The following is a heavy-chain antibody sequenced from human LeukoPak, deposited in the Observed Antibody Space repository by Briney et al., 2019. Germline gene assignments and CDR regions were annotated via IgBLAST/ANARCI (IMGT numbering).Heavy chain of an antibody. Sequence: GASVKVSCKASGYTFTAYYMHWARQAPGQGLEWMGWINPNSGGTNYAQKFQGRVTMTRDTSISTAYMELSRLRSDDTAVYYCARSAHSTTSLIDYWGQGTLVTVSS. D-gene: IGHD1-7*01. J-gene: IGHJ4*02. CDR1: GYTFTAYY. CDR2: INPNSGGT. CDR3: ARSAHSTTSLIDY. V-gene: IGHV1-2*02.